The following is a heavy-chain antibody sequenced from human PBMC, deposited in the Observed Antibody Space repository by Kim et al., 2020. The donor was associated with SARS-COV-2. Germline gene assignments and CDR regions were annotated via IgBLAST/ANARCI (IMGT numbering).Heavy chain of an antibody. J-gene: IGHJ4*02. CDR3: AAVQGSGSYLVDY. V-gene: IGHV1-58*02. CDR2: IVVGSGNT. CDR1: GFTFTSSA. Sequence: SVKVSCKASGFTFTSSAMQWVRQARGQRLEWIGWIVVGSGNTNYAQKFQERVTITRDMSTSTAYMELSSLRSEDTAVYYCAAVQGSGSYLVDYWGQGTLVTVSS. D-gene: IGHD3-10*01.